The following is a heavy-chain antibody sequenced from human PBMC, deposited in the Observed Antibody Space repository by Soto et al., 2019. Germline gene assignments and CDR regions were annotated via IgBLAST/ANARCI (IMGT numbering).Heavy chain of an antibody. CDR1: GYPFTSYG. CDR3: VAQLWLGY. V-gene: IGHV1-18*01. D-gene: IGHD5-18*01. J-gene: IGHJ4*02. Sequence: GASVKISCTASGYPFTSYGISWVRQAPGQGLEWMGWISAYNGNTNYAQKLQGRVTMTTDTSTSTAYMELRSLRSDDTAVYYCVAQLWLGYWGQGTLVTVAS. CDR2: ISAYNGNT.